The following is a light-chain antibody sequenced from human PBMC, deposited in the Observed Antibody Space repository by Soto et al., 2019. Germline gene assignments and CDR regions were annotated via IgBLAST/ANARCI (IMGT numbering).Light chain of an antibody. V-gene: IGKV1-17*01. CDR2: AAS. J-gene: IGKJ1*01. CDR3: QQYNSYPWT. Sequence: DIQMTQSPSSLSPSVGARVTITCRASQGIRKDLGWYQQKPGKAPNRLIFAASSLQSGVPSRFSGSGSGTEFTLTISSLQPDDFATYYCQQYNSYPWTFGQGTKVDIK. CDR1: QGIRKD.